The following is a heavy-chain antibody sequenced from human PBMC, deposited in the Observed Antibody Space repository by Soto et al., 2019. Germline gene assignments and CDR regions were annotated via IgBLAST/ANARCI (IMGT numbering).Heavy chain of an antibody. CDR1: GFRFDDYN. V-gene: IGHV3-43*01. CDR3: ARAPLSYGFAFDV. D-gene: IGHD3-16*01. Sequence: GGSLRLSCAASGFRFDDYNMHWVRQGPGKGLEWVSFISWNGANTFYADSVKGRFTISRDSSKKSVSLQINSLRSEDTALYYCARAPLSYGFAFDVWGQGTTVPVS. CDR2: ISWNGANT. J-gene: IGHJ6*02.